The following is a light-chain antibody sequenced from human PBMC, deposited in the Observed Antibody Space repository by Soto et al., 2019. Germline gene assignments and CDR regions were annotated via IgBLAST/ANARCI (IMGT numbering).Light chain of an antibody. CDR3: QQYDMSPYT. CDR2: GAS. V-gene: IGKV3-20*01. Sequence: EIVLTQSPGTLSLSPGERATLSCRASQSVGTTYLAWYQQKPGQAPRLLIYGASSRATGIPDRFSGSGAGTDFTLPISRLEPEDFAVYYCQQYDMSPYTFGHGTKVEIQ. CDR1: QSVGTTY. J-gene: IGKJ2*01.